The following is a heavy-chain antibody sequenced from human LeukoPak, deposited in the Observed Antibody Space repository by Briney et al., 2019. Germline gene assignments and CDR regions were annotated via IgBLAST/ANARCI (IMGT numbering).Heavy chain of an antibody. CDR3: ARLTGDLDY. CDR1: GFTFDDYG. Sequence: GGSLRLSCAASGFTFDDYGMSWVRQAPGKGLEWVSGINWNGGSTGYADSVKGRLTISRDNSKNTLYLQMDSLRAEDTAVYYCARLTGDLDYWGQGTLVTVSS. J-gene: IGHJ4*02. D-gene: IGHD7-27*01. V-gene: IGHV3-20*04. CDR2: INWNGGST.